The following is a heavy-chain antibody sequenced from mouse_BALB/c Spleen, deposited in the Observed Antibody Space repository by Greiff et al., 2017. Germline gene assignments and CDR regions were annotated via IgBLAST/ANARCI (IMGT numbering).Heavy chain of an antibody. D-gene: IGHD1-2*01. CDR1: GFTFSDYY. J-gene: IGHJ2*01. Sequence: DVMLVESGGGLVKPGGSLKLSCAASGFTFSDYYMYWVRQTPEKRLEWVATISDGGSYTYYPDSVKGRFTISRDNAKNHLYLQMSSLKSEDTAMYYCARGKITTAVFDYWGQGTTLTVSS. CDR3: ARGKITTAVFDY. CDR2: ISDGGSYT. V-gene: IGHV5-4*02.